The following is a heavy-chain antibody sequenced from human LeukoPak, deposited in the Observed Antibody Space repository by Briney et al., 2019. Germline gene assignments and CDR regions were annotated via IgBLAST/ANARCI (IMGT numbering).Heavy chain of an antibody. J-gene: IGHJ5*02. CDR2: INPKNGDT. V-gene: IGHV1-2*06. CDR1: GYTFTAYY. Sequence: ASVTVSFKASGYTFTAYYIHWVRQAPGQGLEWMGRINPKNGDTNYAQKFQDRVTLTRDTSMSAAYMEISRLTYDDAAVYYCGRGIQSFDPWGQGTLVTVSS. CDR3: GRGIQSFDP.